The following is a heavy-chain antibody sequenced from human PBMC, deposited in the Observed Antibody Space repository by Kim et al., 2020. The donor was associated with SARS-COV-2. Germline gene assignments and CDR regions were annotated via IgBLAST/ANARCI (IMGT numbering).Heavy chain of an antibody. CDR3: ARDRGNNGYDLYDY. Sequence: GGSLRLSCAASGFTFSSYWMSWVRQAPGKGLEWVANIKRDGSEKNYVDSVKGRFTISRDNAENSLYLQMNSLRVEDTAVYYCARDRGNNGYDLYDYWGQGTLVTVSS. V-gene: IGHV3-7*01. D-gene: IGHD5-12*01. CDR2: IKRDGSEK. J-gene: IGHJ4*02. CDR1: GFTFSSYW.